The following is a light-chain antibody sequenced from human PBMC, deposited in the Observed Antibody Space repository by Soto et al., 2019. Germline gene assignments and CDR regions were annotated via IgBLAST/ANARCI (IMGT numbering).Light chain of an antibody. J-gene: IGKJ4*01. CDR3: QQYYGIPFT. CDR1: QSILYSSSNKNY. V-gene: IGKV4-1*01. CDR2: WAS. Sequence: DIVMTQSPDSLAVSPGERATINCKSSQSILYSSSNKNYLTWYQQKPGQPPKLLIYWASTRESGVPDRFSGSGSGTDFTLTISSLQAEDVAVYYCQQYYGIPFTFGGGTKVEIK.